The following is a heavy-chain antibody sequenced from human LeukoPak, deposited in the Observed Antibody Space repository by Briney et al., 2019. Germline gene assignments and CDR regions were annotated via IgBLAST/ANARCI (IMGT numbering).Heavy chain of an antibody. CDR1: GFTFSSYS. CDR2: IYSDGGT. D-gene: IGHD3-10*01. CDR3: ARGLGTYYYGSGSSYYFDY. Sequence: GGSLRLSCAASGFTFSSYSMNWVRQAPGKGLECVSIIYSDGGTYYADSVKGRFTISRDNSKNTVYLQMNNLRVDDTAVYYCARGLGTYYYGSGSSYYFDYWGQGTLVTVSS. J-gene: IGHJ4*02. V-gene: IGHV3-66*01.